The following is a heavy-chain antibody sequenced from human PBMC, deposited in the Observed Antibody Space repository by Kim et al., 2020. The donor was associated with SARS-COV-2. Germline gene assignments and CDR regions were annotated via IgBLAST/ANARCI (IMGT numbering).Heavy chain of an antibody. J-gene: IGHJ4*02. CDR2: TT. D-gene: IGHD1-1*01. Sequence: TTYHADFVKGRFTISRDISKNTLYLQMNSLRVDDTALYYCARGQSGGLDYWGQGTLVSVSS. CDR3: ARGQSGGLDY. V-gene: IGHV3-23*01.